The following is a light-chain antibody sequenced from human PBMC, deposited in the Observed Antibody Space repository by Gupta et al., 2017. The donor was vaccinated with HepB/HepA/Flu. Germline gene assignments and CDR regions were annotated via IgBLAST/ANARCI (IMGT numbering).Light chain of an antibody. V-gene: IGKV3-15*01. J-gene: IGKJ4*01. CDR2: DAS. Sequence: EIVMTQSPATLSVSLGERATLSCRASQNISSGLAWYQQKPGQTPRLLIYDASTRATDLPARFSGSGSATEFTLTISILQSEESVVYYCQQDKNWPYTFGRGTKVEIK. CDR3: QQDKNWPYT. CDR1: QNISSG.